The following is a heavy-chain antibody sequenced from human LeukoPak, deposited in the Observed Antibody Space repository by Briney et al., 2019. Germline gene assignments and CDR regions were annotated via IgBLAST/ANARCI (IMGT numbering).Heavy chain of an antibody. CDR3: VKVAKYYYGSETYYFFEH. CDR1: GFTFDDYA. Sequence: GGSLRLSCAVSGFTFDDYAMHWVRQVPGKGLEWVSGINWNSDSIGYADSVKGRFTTSRDNAKNSLYLQMNSLRVEDTAIYYCVKVAKYYYGSETYYFFEHWGQGTPVTASS. CDR2: INWNSDSI. D-gene: IGHD3-10*01. J-gene: IGHJ4*02. V-gene: IGHV3-9*01.